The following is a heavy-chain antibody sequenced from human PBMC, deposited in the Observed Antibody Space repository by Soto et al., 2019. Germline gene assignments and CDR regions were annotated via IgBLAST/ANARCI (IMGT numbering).Heavy chain of an antibody. J-gene: IGHJ5*02. CDR1: GFTFSSYS. CDR3: ARDYTRKQLVP. D-gene: IGHD6-6*01. CDR2: ISFDGSDK. Sequence: QVQLVESGGGVVQPGRSLRLSCAASGFTFSSYSMHWVRQAPGKGLEWVAVISFDGSDKYNAESVKGRFTISRANSKKTLCSQVHSLRPEETAVDRCARDYTRKQLVPWGPGTIVTVSS. V-gene: IGHV3-30-3*01.